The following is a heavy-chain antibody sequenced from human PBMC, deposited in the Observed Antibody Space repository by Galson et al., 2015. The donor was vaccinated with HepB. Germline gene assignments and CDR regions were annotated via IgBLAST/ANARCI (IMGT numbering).Heavy chain of an antibody. D-gene: IGHD3-22*01. Sequence: SLRLSCAASGFTFSSYAMHWVRQAPGKGLEWVAVISYDGSNKYYADSVKGRFTISRDNSKNTLYLQMNSLRAEDTAVYYCARDTGFTMIVVGAFDIWGQGTMVTVSS. J-gene: IGHJ3*02. CDR3: ARDTGFTMIVVGAFDI. V-gene: IGHV3-30*04. CDR1: GFTFSSYA. CDR2: ISYDGSNK.